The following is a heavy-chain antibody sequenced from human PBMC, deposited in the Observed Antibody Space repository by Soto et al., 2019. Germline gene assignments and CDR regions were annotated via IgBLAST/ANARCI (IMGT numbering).Heavy chain of an antibody. CDR1: GFTFSSYN. CDR3: AKAPAGIAVFDY. D-gene: IGHD6-19*01. V-gene: IGHV3-30*18. Sequence: QVRLVESGGGVVQPGTSLRLSCAASGFTFSSYNMHWVRQAPGKGLEGVAIISYDGSNKNYADSVKGRFTISRDNSKNTLYLQMNSLRPEDTAVFYCAKAPAGIAVFDYWGQGTLVTVSS. J-gene: IGHJ4*02. CDR2: ISYDGSNK.